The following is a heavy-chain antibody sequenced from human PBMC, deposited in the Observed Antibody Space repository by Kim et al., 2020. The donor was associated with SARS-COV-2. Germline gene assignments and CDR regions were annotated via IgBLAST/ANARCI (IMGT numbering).Heavy chain of an antibody. V-gene: IGHV4-39*01. J-gene: IGHJ4*02. D-gene: IGHD3-22*01. Sequence: STYSNPSLKSRVTISVDTSKNQFSLKLSSVTAADTAVYYCARDYYDSSGLWGQGTLVTVSS. CDR3: ARDYYDSSGL. CDR2: ST.